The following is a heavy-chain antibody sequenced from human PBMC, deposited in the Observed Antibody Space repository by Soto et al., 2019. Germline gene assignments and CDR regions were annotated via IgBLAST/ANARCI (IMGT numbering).Heavy chain of an antibody. D-gene: IGHD2-15*01. V-gene: IGHV4-39*01. J-gene: IGHJ5*02. CDR2: IYYSGST. CDR1: GGSIRSSSYY. Sequence: SETLSLTCTVSGGSIRSSSYYWGWIRQPPGKGLEWIGNIYYSGSTYYNPSLKSRITMSVDTSKNQFSLKLSSVTAADTAVYYCARPYCGGGNCYANWFDPWGQGTLVTVSS. CDR3: ARPYCGGGNCYANWFDP.